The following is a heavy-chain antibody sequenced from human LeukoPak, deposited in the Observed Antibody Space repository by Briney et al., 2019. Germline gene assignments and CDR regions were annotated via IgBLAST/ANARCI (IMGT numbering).Heavy chain of an antibody. CDR1: GFTVSSNY. D-gene: IGHD6-19*01. J-gene: IGHJ4*02. V-gene: IGHV3-53*01. CDR2: IYSSGST. CDR3: ARDPYSSGWYDY. Sequence: PGGSLRLSCAASGFTVSSNYMSWVRQAPGKGLEWVSVIYSSGSTYYADSVKGRFTISRDNSKNTLYLQMNSLRAEDTAVYYCARDPYSSGWYDYWGQGTLVTVSS.